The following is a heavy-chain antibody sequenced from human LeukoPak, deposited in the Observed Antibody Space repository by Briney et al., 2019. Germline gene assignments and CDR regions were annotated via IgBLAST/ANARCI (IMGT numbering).Heavy chain of an antibody. CDR3: ARQWELLLGYYYYYYMDV. V-gene: IGHV4-4*02. CDR1: GGFITSSNW. Sequence: SETLSLTCVVSGGFITSSNWWSWVRQSPGKGLEWIGEINHSGSTNYNPSLKSRVTISVDTSKNQFSLKLSSVTAADTAVYYCARQWELLLGYYYYYYMDVRGKGTTVTVSS. J-gene: IGHJ6*03. CDR2: INHSGST. D-gene: IGHD1-26*01.